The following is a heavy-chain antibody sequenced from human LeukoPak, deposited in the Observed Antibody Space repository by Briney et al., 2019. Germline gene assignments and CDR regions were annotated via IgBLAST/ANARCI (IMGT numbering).Heavy chain of an antibody. CDR2: IWSDASNQ. Sequence: GTSLRLSCAASGFSFSTYAMHWVRQAPGKGLDWVAMIWSDASNQYYADSVKGRFTISRDNSKNTLYLQLNSLRAEDTAEYYCATERDSSWTFDSWGQGTLVTVSS. CDR1: GFSFSTYA. D-gene: IGHD6-13*01. CDR3: ATERDSSWTFDS. J-gene: IGHJ4*02. V-gene: IGHV3-33*01.